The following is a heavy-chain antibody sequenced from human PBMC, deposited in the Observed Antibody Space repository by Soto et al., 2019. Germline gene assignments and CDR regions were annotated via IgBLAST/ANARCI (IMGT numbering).Heavy chain of an antibody. CDR2: ISGSGGST. D-gene: IGHD5-12*01. CDR1: GFTFSSYA. V-gene: IGHV3-23*01. J-gene: IGHJ6*02. CDR3: ARASGGYSGYDPDHYYYYGMDV. Sequence: EVQLLESGGGLVQPGGSLRLSCAASGFTFSSYAMSWVRQAPGKGLEWVSAISGSGGSTYYADSVKGRFTISRDNSKNTLYLQMNSLRAEDTAVYYCARASGGYSGYDPDHYYYYGMDVWGQGTTVTVSS.